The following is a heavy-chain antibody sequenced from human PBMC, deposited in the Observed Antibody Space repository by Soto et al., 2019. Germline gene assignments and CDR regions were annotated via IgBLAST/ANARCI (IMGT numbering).Heavy chain of an antibody. J-gene: IGHJ6*02. V-gene: IGHV3-23*01. CDR3: ARDSITRLSYDIPGMDV. D-gene: IGHD3-10*01. CDR2: IGGGGGST. Sequence: EVRLLESGGGLVQPGGSLRLSCAASGFTFNTYTMSWVRQAPGKGLEWVSDIGGGGGSTHYADSVKGRFTISRDNSKNTLYLQMNSLRADDTAIYYCARDSITRLSYDIPGMDVWGQGTTVTVSS. CDR1: GFTFNTYT.